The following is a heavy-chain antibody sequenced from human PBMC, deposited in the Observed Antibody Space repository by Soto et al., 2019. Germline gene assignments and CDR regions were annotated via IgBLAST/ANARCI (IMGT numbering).Heavy chain of an antibody. CDR3: AKDRLAGNFDY. Sequence: GGSLRLSCAASGFTFNNYAMNWVRQAPGKGLEWVATISATGGSTYYADSVKGRFTISRDNSKNTLYLQMNGLRVEDTAVYYCAKDRLAGNFDYWGQGTQVPVS. J-gene: IGHJ4*02. V-gene: IGHV3-23*01. CDR1: GFTFNNYA. CDR2: ISATGGST.